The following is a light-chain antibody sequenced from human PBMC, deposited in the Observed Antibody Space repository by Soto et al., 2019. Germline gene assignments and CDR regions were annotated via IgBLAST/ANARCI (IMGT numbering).Light chain of an antibody. CDR1: QSVSSN. Sequence: EIVMTQSPATLSVSPGERATLSCRASQSVSSNLAWYQQKPGQAPRLLIYGASTRATGIPARFSGSGSRTRFTLTISSLQSADFAVYYCQQYNNWLLLTFGGGTKVEIK. CDR2: GAS. J-gene: IGKJ4*01. V-gene: IGKV3-15*01. CDR3: QQYNNWLLLT.